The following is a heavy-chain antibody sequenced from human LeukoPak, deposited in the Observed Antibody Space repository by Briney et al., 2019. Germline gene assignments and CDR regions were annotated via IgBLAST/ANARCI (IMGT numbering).Heavy chain of an antibody. CDR3: ARDPGSGYEEHFDY. J-gene: IGHJ4*02. Sequence: PSETLSLTCAVYGGSFSGYYWSWIRQPPGKGLEWIGYIYYSGSTNYNPSLKSRVTISVDTSKNQFSLKLSSVTAADTAVYYCARDPGSGYEEHFDYWGQGTLVTVSS. CDR1: GGSFSGYY. D-gene: IGHD5-12*01. CDR2: IYYSGST. V-gene: IGHV4-59*01.